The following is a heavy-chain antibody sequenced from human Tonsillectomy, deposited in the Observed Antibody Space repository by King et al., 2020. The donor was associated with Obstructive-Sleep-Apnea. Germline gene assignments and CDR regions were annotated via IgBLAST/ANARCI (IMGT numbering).Heavy chain of an antibody. CDR3: ARIADILTGYYLDY. J-gene: IGHJ4*02. V-gene: IGHV4-34*01. D-gene: IGHD3-9*01. CDR1: GGSFSGYY. Sequence: VKLQQWGAGLLKPSETLSLTCAVYGGSFSGYYWSWIRQPPGKGLEWIGEINHSGSTNYNPSLKSRVTISVDTSKNQFSLKLSSVTAADTAVYYCARIADILTGYYLDYWGQGTLVTVSS. CDR2: INHSGST.